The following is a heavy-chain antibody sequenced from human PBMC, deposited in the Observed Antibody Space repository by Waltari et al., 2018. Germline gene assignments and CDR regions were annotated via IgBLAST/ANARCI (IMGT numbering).Heavy chain of an antibody. J-gene: IGHJ3*02. V-gene: IGHV4-61*02. D-gene: IGHD1-26*01. CDR3: ARREDSGSYRRAFDI. Sequence: QVQLQESGPGLVKPSQTLSLTCTVSGGSISSGSYYWSWIRQPAGKGLEWIGRIYTNGSTNYNPSLKSRVTISVDTSKNQFSLKLSSVTAADTAVYYCARREDSGSYRRAFDIWGQGTMVTVSS. CDR2: IYTNGST. CDR1: GGSISSGSYY.